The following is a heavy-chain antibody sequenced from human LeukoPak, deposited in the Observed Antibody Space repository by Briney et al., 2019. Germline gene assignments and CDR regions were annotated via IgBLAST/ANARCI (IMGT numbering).Heavy chain of an antibody. CDR2: INWNGGST. Sequence: PGGPLRLSCAASGFTFDDYGMSWVRQAPGKGLEWVSGINWNGGSTGYADSVKGRFTISRDNAKNSLYLQMNSLRAEDTALYYCARVPSYCSSTSCYTANYYYYMDVWGKGTTVTVSS. CDR1: GFTFDDYG. D-gene: IGHD2-2*02. J-gene: IGHJ6*03. V-gene: IGHV3-20*04. CDR3: ARVPSYCSSTSCYTANYYYYMDV.